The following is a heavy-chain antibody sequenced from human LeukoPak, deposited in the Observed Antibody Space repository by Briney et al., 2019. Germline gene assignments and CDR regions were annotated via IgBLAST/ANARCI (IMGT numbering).Heavy chain of an antibody. CDR3: ARLGRQRNYYYYMDV. CDR2: IYYSGST. Sequence: SETLSLTCTVSGVSISSSYSYWGWIRQPPGMGLEWIGSIYYSGSTYYNPSLKSRVTISVDTSKNQFSLKLSSVTAADTAVYYCARLGRQRNYYYYMDVWGKGTTVTISS. J-gene: IGHJ6*03. D-gene: IGHD6-25*01. V-gene: IGHV4-39*01. CDR1: GVSISSSYSY.